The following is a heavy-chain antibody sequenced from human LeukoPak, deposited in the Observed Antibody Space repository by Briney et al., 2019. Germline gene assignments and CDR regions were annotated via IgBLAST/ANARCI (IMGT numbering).Heavy chain of an antibody. CDR1: GFTFSSYW. Sequence: GGSLRLSCAASGFTFSSYWMSWVRQAPGKGLEWVANIKKDGSEKYYVDSVKGRFTISRDNAKNSLYLQMNSLRAEDTALYYCARVGGSYSKAEGFDYWGQGTLVTVSS. J-gene: IGHJ4*02. CDR3: ARVGGSYSKAEGFDY. D-gene: IGHD1-26*01. CDR2: IKKDGSEK. V-gene: IGHV3-7*03.